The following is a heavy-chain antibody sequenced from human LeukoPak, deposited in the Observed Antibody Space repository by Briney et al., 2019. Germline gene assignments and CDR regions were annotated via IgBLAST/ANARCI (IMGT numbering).Heavy chain of an antibody. V-gene: IGHV4-31*02. J-gene: IGHJ4*02. CDR1: GFTVSSNY. D-gene: IGHD3-22*01. Sequence: LRLSCAASGFTVSSNYMSWIRQHPGKGLEWIGYIYYSGSTYYNPSLKSRVTISVDTSKNQFSLKLSSVTAADTAVYYCARARVVVIEPWGQGTLVTVSS. CDR2: IYYSGST. CDR3: ARARVVVIEP.